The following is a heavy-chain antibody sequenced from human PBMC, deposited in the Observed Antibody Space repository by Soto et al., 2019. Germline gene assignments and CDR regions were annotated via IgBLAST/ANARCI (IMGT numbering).Heavy chain of an antibody. V-gene: IGHV3-30-3*01. Sequence: QVQLVESGGGVVQPGRSLRLSCAASGFTFSHFAMHWVRQTPGKGLEWVAIISYDGSNKYCADSVEGRFTISRDNSKNTLYLQMNSLRAEDTAVYYCAREEYGQYYFDYWSQGSLVTVSS. CDR3: AREEYGQYYFDY. D-gene: IGHD6-6*01. CDR1: GFTFSHFA. CDR2: ISYDGSNK. J-gene: IGHJ4*02.